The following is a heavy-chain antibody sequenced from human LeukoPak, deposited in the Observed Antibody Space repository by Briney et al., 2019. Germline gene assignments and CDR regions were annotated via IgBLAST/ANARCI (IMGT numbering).Heavy chain of an antibody. V-gene: IGHV7-4-1*02. J-gene: IGHJ4*02. Sequence: ASVKVSCKASGYSFIKYDMNWVRQAPGQGLEWMGWINTDTGNPTYAQGFTGRFVFSLDTSVSTAYLQITSLKAEDTAVYYCARARYCSSGSCYSEHWGQGTLVTVSS. CDR3: ARARYCSSGSCYSEH. CDR2: INTDTGNP. CDR1: GYSFIKYD. D-gene: IGHD2-15*01.